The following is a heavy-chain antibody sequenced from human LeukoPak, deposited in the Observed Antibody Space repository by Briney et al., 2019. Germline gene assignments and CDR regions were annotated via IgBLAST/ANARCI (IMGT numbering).Heavy chain of an antibody. Sequence: GESLRLSCAASGFSFSRYSMKWVRQAPGPGLEWVSYISDSSAMYYADSVRGRFTISRDNAKNSLFLQMSSLRVEDTGVYYCARDGGYSGYDADCWGPGTLVTVSS. J-gene: IGHJ4*02. CDR1: GFSFSRYS. CDR2: ISDSSAM. D-gene: IGHD5-12*01. CDR3: ARDGGYSGYDADC. V-gene: IGHV3-48*01.